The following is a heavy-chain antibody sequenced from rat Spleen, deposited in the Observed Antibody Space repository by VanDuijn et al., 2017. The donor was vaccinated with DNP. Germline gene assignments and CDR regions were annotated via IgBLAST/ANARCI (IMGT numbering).Heavy chain of an antibody. V-gene: IGHV2-34*01. J-gene: IGHJ4*01. CDR2: VWYDGDT. D-gene: IGHD1-1*01. Sequence: QVQLKESGPGLVQPSETLSLTCTVSGFSLTSYSVSWVRQPSGKRPEWMGRVWYDGDTALNSALKSRLSISRDTSKNQVFLNMNGRETDDTGTCYWASGTPTGAMDAWGQGTSITVCS. CDR1: GFSLTSYS. CDR3: ASGTPTGAMDA.